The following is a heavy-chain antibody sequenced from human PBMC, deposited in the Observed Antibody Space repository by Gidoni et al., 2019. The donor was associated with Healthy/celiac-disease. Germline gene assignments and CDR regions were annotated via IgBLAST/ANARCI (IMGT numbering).Heavy chain of an antibody. V-gene: IGHV1-18*04. CDR3: AAPQNYYTANYYGMDV. J-gene: IGHJ6*02. CDR1: GYTFTSYG. Sequence: QVQLVQSGAEVKKPGASVTFSCKASGYTFTSYGISWVRPAPGQGLEWMGWISAYNGNTNYAQKLQGRVTMTTDTSTSTAYMELRSLRSDDTAVYYCAAPQNYYTANYYGMDVWGQGTTVTVSS. D-gene: IGHD5-18*01. CDR2: ISAYNGNT.